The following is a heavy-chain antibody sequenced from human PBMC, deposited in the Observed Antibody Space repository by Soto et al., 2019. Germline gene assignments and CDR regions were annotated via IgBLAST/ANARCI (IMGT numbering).Heavy chain of an antibody. CDR1: GGTFSSYA. D-gene: IGHD2-15*01. CDR3: ARMVGCSGGSCYSEFDY. Sequence: QVQLVQSGAEVKKPGSSVKVSCKASGGTFSSYAISWVRQAPGQGLEWMGGIIPIFGTANYAQKFQGRVTITADESTSTAYMERSSLRSEDTAVYYCARMVGCSGGSCYSEFDYWGQGTLVTVSS. J-gene: IGHJ4*02. CDR2: IIPIFGTA. V-gene: IGHV1-69*01.